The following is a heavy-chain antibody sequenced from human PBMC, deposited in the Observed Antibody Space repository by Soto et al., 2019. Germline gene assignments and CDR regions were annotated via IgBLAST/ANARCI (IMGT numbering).Heavy chain of an antibody. J-gene: IGHJ4*02. CDR2: IIPIFGTA. CDR3: ARARDDSSGYYYEG. D-gene: IGHD3-22*01. Sequence: GLSMKLRCKSSGGTFSSYAIVCVRHYPVQGLEWMGGIIPIFGTANYAQKFQGRVTITADESTSTAYMELSSLRSEDTAVYYCARARDDSSGYYYEGWGQGTLVPAPQ. CDR1: GGTFSSYA. V-gene: IGHV1-69*01.